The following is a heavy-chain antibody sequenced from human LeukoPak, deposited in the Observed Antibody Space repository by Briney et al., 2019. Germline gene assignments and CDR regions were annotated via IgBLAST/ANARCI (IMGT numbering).Heavy chain of an antibody. CDR1: GFIFSNYG. V-gene: IGHV3-64D*06. CDR3: VRVNDYGDRNLYYFGY. Sequence: QPGGSLRLSCSASGFIFSNYGMYWVRQAPGKGLEFVSAISSDGDNTFYADSVKGRFTISRDISKNTLYLQTSSLRGEDTAVYYCVRVNDYGDRNLYYFGYWGQGTLVTVSS. J-gene: IGHJ4*02. D-gene: IGHD4-17*01. CDR2: ISSDGDNT.